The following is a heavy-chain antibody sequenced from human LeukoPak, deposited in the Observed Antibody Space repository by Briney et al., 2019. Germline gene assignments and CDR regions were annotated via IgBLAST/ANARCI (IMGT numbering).Heavy chain of an antibody. V-gene: IGHV3-21*01. CDR3: ARDGYQLPLPYYMDV. J-gene: IGHJ6*03. D-gene: IGHD2-2*01. CDR1: GFTFSSYS. Sequence: GGSLRLSCAASGFTFSSYSVNWVRQAPGKGLEWVSSISSSSSYIYYADSVKGRFTISRDNAKNSLYLQMNSLRAEDTAVYYCARDGYQLPLPYYMDVWGKGTTVTVSS. CDR2: ISSSSSYI.